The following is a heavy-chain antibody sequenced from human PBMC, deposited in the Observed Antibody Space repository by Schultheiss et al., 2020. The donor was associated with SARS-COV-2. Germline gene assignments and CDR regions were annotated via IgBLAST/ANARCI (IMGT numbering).Heavy chain of an antibody. CDR3: ASGGVGRRGLYSSGWFY. CDR2: ISHDGNNK. Sequence: GSLRLSCAASGFTFSDYYMSWIRQAPGKGLEWVAVISHDGNNKYYGDSVKGRFTISRDNSKNTLYLQMNSLRAEDTAVYYCASGGVGRRGLYSSGWFYWGQGTLVTVSS. CDR1: GFTFSDYY. J-gene: IGHJ4*02. D-gene: IGHD6-19*01. V-gene: IGHV3-30*03.